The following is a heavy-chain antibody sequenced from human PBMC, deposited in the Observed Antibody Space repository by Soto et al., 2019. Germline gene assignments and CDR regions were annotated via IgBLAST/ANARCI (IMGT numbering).Heavy chain of an antibody. J-gene: IGHJ5*02. D-gene: IGHD2-15*01. CDR3: ARIYCSGGSCYSGWFDP. CDR1: GGSISSGGYS. CDR2: IYHSGST. Sequence: PSETLSLTCAVSGGSISSGGYSWSWIRQPPGKGLERIGYIYHSGSTYYNTSLKSRVTISVDRSKNQFSLKLSSVTAADTAVYYCARIYCSGGSCYSGWFDPWGQGTLVTVSS. V-gene: IGHV4-30-2*01.